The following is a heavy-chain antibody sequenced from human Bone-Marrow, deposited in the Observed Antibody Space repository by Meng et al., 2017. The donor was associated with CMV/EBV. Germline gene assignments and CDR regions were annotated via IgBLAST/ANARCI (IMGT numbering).Heavy chain of an antibody. V-gene: IGHV3-30*19. D-gene: IGHD3-10*01. CDR3: ARDRRVSFGELVDAFDI. J-gene: IGHJ3*02. Sequence: GGSLRLSCAASGFTFNSYGMHWVRQAPGKGLEWVAVISYDGSNKYYADSVKGRFTISRDNSKNTLYLQMNSLRAEDTAVYYCARDRRVSFGELVDAFDIWGQGTMVTVSS. CDR2: ISYDGSNK. CDR1: GFTFNSYG.